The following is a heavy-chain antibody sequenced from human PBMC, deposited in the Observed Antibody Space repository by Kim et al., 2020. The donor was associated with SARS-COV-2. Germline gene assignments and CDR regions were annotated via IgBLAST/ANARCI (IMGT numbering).Heavy chain of an antibody. J-gene: IGHJ5*02. V-gene: IGHV4-30-2*01. D-gene: IGHD2-2*02. CDR3: ARAPKLGYCSSTSCYTFWFDP. CDR2: IYHSGST. CDR1: GGSISSGGYS. Sequence: SETLSLTCAVSGGSISSGGYSWSWIRQPPGKGLEWIGYIYHSGSTYYNPSLKSRVTISVDRSKNQFSLKLSSVTAADTAVYYCARAPKLGYCSSTSCYTFWFDPWGQGTLVTVSS.